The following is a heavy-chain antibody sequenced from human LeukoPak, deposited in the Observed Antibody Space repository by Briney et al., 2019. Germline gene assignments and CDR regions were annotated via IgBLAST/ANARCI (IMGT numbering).Heavy chain of an antibody. CDR3: ATKTGSGTSYSPFDF. CDR1: GFTFSSSA. D-gene: IGHD3-10*01. Sequence: GGSLRLSCAASGFTFSSSAMSWARQAPGKGLEWVSAISGSGGSTYYADSVKGRFTISRDISKNTLYLQMNSLRAEDTAIYYCATKTGSGTSYSPFDFWGQGTLVTVSS. CDR2: ISGSGGST. J-gene: IGHJ4*02. V-gene: IGHV3-23*01.